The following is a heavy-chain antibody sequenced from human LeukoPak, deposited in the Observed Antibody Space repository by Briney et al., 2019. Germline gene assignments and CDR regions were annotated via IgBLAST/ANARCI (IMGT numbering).Heavy chain of an antibody. CDR3: ARVDQQWLALDY. CDR2: IGTAGDT. D-gene: IGHD6-19*01. J-gene: IGHJ4*02. V-gene: IGHV3-13*04. CDR1: LYTFSSYD. Sequence: GGSLRLSSAPSLYTFSSYDMHCVRQATGKSLEGVSAIGTAGDTYYPGSVKGRFTISRENAKNSLYLQMNSLRAGDTAVYYCARVDQQWLALDYWGQGTLVTVSS.